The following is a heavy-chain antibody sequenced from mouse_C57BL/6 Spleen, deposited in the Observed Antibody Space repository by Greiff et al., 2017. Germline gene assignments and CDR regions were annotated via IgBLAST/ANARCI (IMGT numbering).Heavy chain of an antibody. J-gene: IGHJ4*01. D-gene: IGHD4-1*01. CDR1: GYTFTSYW. CDR3: ARRSDWDYAMDY. Sequence: QVQLQQPGAELVRPGTSVKLSCKASGYTFTSYWMHWVKQRPGQGLEWIGVIDPSDSYTNYNQKFKGQATLTVDTSSSTAYMQLSSLTSEDSAVYYGARRSDWDYAMDYWGQGTSVTVSS. CDR2: IDPSDSYT. V-gene: IGHV1-59*01.